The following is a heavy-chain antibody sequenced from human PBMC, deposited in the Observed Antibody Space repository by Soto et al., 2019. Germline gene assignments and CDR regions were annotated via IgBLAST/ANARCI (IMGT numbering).Heavy chain of an antibody. CDR2: ISAYNGNT. D-gene: IGHD6-19*01. J-gene: IGHJ4*02. CDR1: GYTFTSYG. Sequence: ASVKVSFKASGYTFTSYGISWVRQAPGQGLEWMGWISAYNGNTNYAQKLQGRVTMTTDTSTSTAYMGLRSLRSDDTAVYYCARHTGYSSGWSFDYWGQGTLVTVSS. CDR3: ARHTGYSSGWSFDY. V-gene: IGHV1-18*04.